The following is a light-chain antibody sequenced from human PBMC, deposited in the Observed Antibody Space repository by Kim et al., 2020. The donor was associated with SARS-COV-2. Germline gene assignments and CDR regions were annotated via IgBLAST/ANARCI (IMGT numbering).Light chain of an antibody. J-gene: IGKJ1*01. CDR2: DAF. V-gene: IGKV3-11*01. CDR1: QSVDTY. Sequence: EIVLTQSPATLSLSPGERATLSCRASQSVDTYLAWYKHKPGQAPRLLVYDAFNRATDIPPRFSGSGSGTDFTLTISSLEPEDFAVYYCQHRINWPRTFGQGTKVDIK. CDR3: QHRINWPRT.